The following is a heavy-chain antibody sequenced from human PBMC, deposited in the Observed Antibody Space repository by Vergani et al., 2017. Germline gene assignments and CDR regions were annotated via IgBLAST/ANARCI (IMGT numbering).Heavy chain of an antibody. J-gene: IGHJ4*02. CDR3: AREGDYDSSGYYYRYFDY. CDR2: VSFRGDT. V-gene: IGHV4-59*02. Sequence: QVKLQESGPGLVKPSETLSLTCTVSGASVNSYYWSWIRQPPGKGLEWMGYVSFRGDTLYDPSVKGRMTISLNTSSNQFSLYLTSVTAADTAVYYCAREGDYDSSGYYYRYFDYWGQGTLVTVSS. CDR1: GASVNSYY. D-gene: IGHD3-22*01.